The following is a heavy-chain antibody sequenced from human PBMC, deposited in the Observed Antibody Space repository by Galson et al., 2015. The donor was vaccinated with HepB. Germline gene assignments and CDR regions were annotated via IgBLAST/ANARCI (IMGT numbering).Heavy chain of an antibody. Sequence: SVKVSCKASGYTFTSYGISWVRQAPGQGLEWMGWISAYNGNTNYAQKLQGRVTMTTDTSTSTAYMELRSLRSDDTAVYYCARDPIDHSVVMTNRGAFDIWGQGTMVTVSS. D-gene: IGHD2-21*02. J-gene: IGHJ3*02. CDR3: ARDPIDHSVVMTNRGAFDI. CDR1: GYTFTSYG. CDR2: ISAYNGNT. V-gene: IGHV1-18*01.